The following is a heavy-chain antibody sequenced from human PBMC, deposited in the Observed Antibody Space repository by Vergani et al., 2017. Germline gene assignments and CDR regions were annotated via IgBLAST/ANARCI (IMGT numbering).Heavy chain of an antibody. CDR1: GGAVNSGSNF. D-gene: IGHD3-16*02. V-gene: IGHV4-61*02. J-gene: IGHJ6*03. CDR2: TSTDGST. CDR3: ARETVVTSWDGYRFHYMDV. Sequence: QVQLLESGPGLVKPSQTLSLTCSVSGGAVNSGSNFWTWIRQPAGKGLEWIGRTSTDGSTNYNPSLKSRVTVSVDTSKTQISLRLTSVTAEDTAVYYCARETVVTSWDGYRFHYMDVWGKGTTVTVSS.